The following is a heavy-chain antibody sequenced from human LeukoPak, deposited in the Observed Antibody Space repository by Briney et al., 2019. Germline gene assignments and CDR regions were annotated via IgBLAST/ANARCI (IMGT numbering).Heavy chain of an antibody. CDR1: GGTFSSYA. CDR3: ARGSRGREDFVWFDP. V-gene: IGHV1-69*13. CDR2: IIPIFGTA. J-gene: IGHJ5*02. Sequence: GASVKVSCKASGGTFSSYAISWVRQAPGQGLEWMGGIIPIFGTANYAQKFQGRVTITADESTSTAYMELSSLRSEDTAVYYCARGSRGREDFVWFDPWGQGTLVTVSS.